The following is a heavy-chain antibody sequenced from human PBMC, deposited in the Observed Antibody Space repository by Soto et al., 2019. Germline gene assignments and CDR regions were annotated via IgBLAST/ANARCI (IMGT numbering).Heavy chain of an antibody. CDR2: ISGNSGKT. CDR1: GFTFSSYD. V-gene: IGHV3-23*01. D-gene: IGHD2-8*01. Sequence: PGGSLRLSCTASGFTFSSYDMSWVRQAPGKELEWVSTISGNSGKTNYAESVKGRFSISRDNSKNTVHLQLDSLRAEDTAVYFCAKLGFVLMELYYFHQWGHGTLVTVSS. J-gene: IGHJ4*01. CDR3: AKLGFVLMELYYFHQ.